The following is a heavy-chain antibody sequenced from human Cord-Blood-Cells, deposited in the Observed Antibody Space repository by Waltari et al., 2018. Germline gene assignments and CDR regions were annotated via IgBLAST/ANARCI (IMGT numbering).Heavy chain of an antibody. J-gene: IGHJ3*02. V-gene: IGHV1-2*04. CDR3: ARDLKGGDAFDI. D-gene: IGHD2-15*01. CDR1: GDTFTGYY. Sequence: VQLVQSGAEGKKPGASVKVPCKASGDTFTGYYTHWVRQAPGQGLEWMGWINPNSGGTNYAQKFQGWVTMTRDTSISTAYMELSRLRSDDTAVYYCARDLKGGDAFDIWGQGTMVTVSS. CDR2: INPNSGGT.